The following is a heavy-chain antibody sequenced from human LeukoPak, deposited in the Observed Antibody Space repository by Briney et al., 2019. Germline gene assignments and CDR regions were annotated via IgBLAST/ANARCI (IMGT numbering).Heavy chain of an antibody. Sequence: PSETLSLTCAVYGESFSGYYWSWIRQPPGQGLEWIGEINHSGSTNYNPSLKSRVTISVDTSKNQFSLKLSSVPAADTAVYYCARLRSDYSNSPDGMDVWGQGTTVTVSS. CDR2: INHSGST. D-gene: IGHD4-11*01. CDR1: GESFSGYY. V-gene: IGHV4-34*01. CDR3: ARLRSDYSNSPDGMDV. J-gene: IGHJ6*02.